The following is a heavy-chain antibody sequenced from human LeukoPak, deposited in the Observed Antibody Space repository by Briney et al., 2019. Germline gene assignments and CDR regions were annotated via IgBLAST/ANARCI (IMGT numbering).Heavy chain of an antibody. Sequence: SVKVFCKASGGTFSSYAISWVRQAPGQGLEWMGGIIPIFGTANYAQKFQGRVTITADESTSTAYMELSSLRSEDTAVYYCAGGCSSTSCYRDYYYYYGMDVWGQGTTVTVSS. J-gene: IGHJ6*02. V-gene: IGHV1-69*13. CDR2: IIPIFGTA. CDR1: GGTFSSYA. CDR3: AGGCSSTSCYRDYYYYYGMDV. D-gene: IGHD2-2*02.